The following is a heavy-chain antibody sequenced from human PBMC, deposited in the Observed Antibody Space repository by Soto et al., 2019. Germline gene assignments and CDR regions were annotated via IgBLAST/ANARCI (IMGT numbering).Heavy chain of an antibody. V-gene: IGHV1-8*01. J-gene: IGHJ4*02. CDR3: ARGVTAGVDY. CDR1: GSSFTSLD. Sequence: ASVQDSCKASGSSFTSLDINWVRQTTGQGLEWMGWMQPSSGRTGYAQKFQGRVTMTRDTSINTAYMELSSLTSDDTAFYYCARGVTAGVDYWGPGTLLTVSA. D-gene: IGHD1-26*01. CDR2: MQPSSGRT.